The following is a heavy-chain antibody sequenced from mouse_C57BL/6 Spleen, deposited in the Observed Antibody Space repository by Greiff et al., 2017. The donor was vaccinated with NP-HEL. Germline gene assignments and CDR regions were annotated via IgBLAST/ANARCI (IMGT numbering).Heavy chain of an antibody. CDR2: IHPNSGST. CDR1: GYTFTSYW. V-gene: IGHV1-64*01. D-gene: IGHD2-14*01. Sequence: VQLQQPGAELVKPGASVKLSCKASGYTFTSYWMHWVKQRPGQGLEWIGMIHPNSGSTNYNEKFKSKATLTVDKSSSTAYMQLSSLTSEDSAVYYGERGGEYDGPYAMDYWGQGTSVTVSS. CDR3: ERGGEYDGPYAMDY. J-gene: IGHJ4*01.